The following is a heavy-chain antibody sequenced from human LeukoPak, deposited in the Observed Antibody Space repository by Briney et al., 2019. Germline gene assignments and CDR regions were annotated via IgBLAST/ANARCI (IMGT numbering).Heavy chain of an antibody. CDR2: ISYDGSNK. CDR3: AKGPENHCIGGTCYFDH. CDR1: GFTFSSYG. Sequence: GGSLRLSCAASGFTFSSYGMHWVRQAPGKGLEWVAVISYDGSNKYYADSVKGRFTISRDNSKNTLYLQMNSLRAEDTALYYCAKGPENHCIGGTCYFDHWGQGTLVTVSS. D-gene: IGHD2-15*01. V-gene: IGHV3-30*18. J-gene: IGHJ4*02.